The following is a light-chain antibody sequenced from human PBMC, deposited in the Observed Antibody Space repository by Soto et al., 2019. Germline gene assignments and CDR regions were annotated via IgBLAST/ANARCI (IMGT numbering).Light chain of an antibody. CDR2: CAS. V-gene: IGKV3-15*01. J-gene: IGKJ4*01. CDR1: QSVSSN. Sequence: EIVMTQSPDTLSVSPGERATLSCRASQSVSSNLAWYQQKPGQAPRLLIYCASTRATGIPARFSGSGSGTEFTLTISSLQSEDFAVYYCQQYNDWLTFGGGTKVEIK. CDR3: QQYNDWLT.